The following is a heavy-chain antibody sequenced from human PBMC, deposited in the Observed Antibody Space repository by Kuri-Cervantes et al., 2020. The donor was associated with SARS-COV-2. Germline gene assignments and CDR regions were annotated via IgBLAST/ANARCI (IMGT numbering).Heavy chain of an antibody. CDR2: IKQDGSEK. V-gene: IGHV3-7*01. Sequence: GGSLRLSCAASGFTFSSYWMSWVRQAPGKGLEWVANIKQDGSEKYYVDSVKGRFTISRDNAKNSLHLQMNSLRAEDAAVYYCARDGYYDSSGYYYVVYFQHWGQGTLVTVSS. D-gene: IGHD3-22*01. J-gene: IGHJ1*01. CDR1: GFTFSSYW. CDR3: ARDGYYDSSGYYYVVYFQH.